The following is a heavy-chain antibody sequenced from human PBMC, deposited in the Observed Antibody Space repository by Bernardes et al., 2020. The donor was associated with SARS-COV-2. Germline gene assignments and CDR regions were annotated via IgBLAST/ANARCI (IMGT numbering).Heavy chain of an antibody. CDR3: ARSDYPSLGWFDP. J-gene: IGHJ5*02. D-gene: IGHD4-17*01. CDR2: ISGYNGNT. V-gene: IGHV1-18*04. CDR1: GYTFTSHV. Sequence: ASVKVSCKASGYTFTSHVIIWVRQAPGQGLEWMGWISGYNGNTNYAQKFQGRVTMTTDTSTTTAYMELRNLRSDDTAVYYCARSDYPSLGWFDPWGQGTLVTVSS.